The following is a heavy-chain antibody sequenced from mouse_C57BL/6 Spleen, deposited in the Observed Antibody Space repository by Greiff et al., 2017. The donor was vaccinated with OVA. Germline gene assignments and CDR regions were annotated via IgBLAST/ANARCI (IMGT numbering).Heavy chain of an antibody. CDR1: GFTFSDYG. CDR2: ISSGSSTI. J-gene: IGHJ4*01. CDR3: ARGYPSTMDMDY. D-gene: IGHD2-1*01. Sequence: EVKLVESGGGLVKPGGSLKLSCAASGFTFSDYGMHWVRQAPEKGLEWVAYISSGSSTIYYADTVKGRFTISRDNAKNTLFLQMTSLRSEDTAMYYCARGYPSTMDMDYWGQGTSVTVSS. V-gene: IGHV5-17*01.